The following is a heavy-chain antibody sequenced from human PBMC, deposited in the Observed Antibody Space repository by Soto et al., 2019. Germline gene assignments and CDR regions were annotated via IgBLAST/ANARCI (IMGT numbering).Heavy chain of an antibody. V-gene: IGHV5-51*01. D-gene: IGHD5-12*01. CDR3: ANKEGRWLQLRAFDI. CDR2: IYPGDSGT. J-gene: IGHJ3*02. CDR1: EYSFTSYW. Sequence: GESLKISCKGSEYSFTSYWIGWVRQMPGKVLEWMGIIYPGDSGTRYSPSFQGQVTISADKSISTAYLQWSSLKASDAAMYYCANKEGRWLQLRAFDIWGQGXMVTV.